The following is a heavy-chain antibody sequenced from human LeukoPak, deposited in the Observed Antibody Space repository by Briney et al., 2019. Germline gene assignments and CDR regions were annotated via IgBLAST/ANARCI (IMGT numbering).Heavy chain of an antibody. D-gene: IGHD2-15*01. CDR2: INHDGSDT. CDR3: VRGGPSTWS. J-gene: IGHJ5*02. CDR1: GFTFKLYW. Sequence: GGSLRLSCAASGFTFKLYWMHWVRQVPGRGPVWVSRINHDGSDTIYADSVRGRFTISRDDAKNTLYLQMNDLRAEDTAVYYCVRGGPSTWSWGQGTLVTVSS. V-gene: IGHV3-74*01.